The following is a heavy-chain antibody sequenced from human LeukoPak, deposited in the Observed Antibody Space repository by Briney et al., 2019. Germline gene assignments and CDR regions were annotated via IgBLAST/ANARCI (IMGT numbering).Heavy chain of an antibody. V-gene: IGHV3-30-3*01. CDR3: ATDSSSWYKGLI. Sequence: GGSLRLSCVDSGSTNAMHWVRQAPGKGLEWVAVISSDGSKKYYADSVKGRFTISRDSSKNTLYLQMNSLRVEDTAVYYCATDSSSWYKGLIWGQGTLVTVSS. CDR2: ISSDGSKK. CDR1: GSTNA. D-gene: IGHD6-13*01. J-gene: IGHJ4*02.